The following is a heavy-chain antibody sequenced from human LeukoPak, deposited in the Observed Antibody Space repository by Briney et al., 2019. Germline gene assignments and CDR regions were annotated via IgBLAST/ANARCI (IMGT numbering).Heavy chain of an antibody. D-gene: IGHD5-12*01. V-gene: IGHV4-39*07. CDR2: IYYSGNT. CDR1: GGSISSSGYY. Sequence: RPSETLSLTCTVSGGSISSSGYYWAWIRQPPGKGLECTGSIYYSGNTNYNPSLKSRVTISLDTSKNQFSLKVTSVTAADTAVCYCAKIEDSGYDYRGWFDPWGQGTLVTVSS. CDR3: AKIEDSGYDYRGWFDP. J-gene: IGHJ5*02.